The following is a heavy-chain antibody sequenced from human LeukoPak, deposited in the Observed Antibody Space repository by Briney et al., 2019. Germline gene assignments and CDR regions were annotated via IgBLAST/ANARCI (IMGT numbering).Heavy chain of an antibody. J-gene: IGHJ4*02. V-gene: IGHV3-23*01. CDR1: GFTFSNYA. Sequence: QSGGSLRLSCAVSGFTFSNYAMNWVRQAPGKGLEWVSKIGGSGDSIYYADSVKGRFTISRDNSKNTLYLQMNSLRVEDTAIYYCAKDQGSHRESDYWGQGTLVTVSS. CDR3: AKDQGSHRESDY. CDR2: IGGSGDSI. D-gene: IGHD3-16*02.